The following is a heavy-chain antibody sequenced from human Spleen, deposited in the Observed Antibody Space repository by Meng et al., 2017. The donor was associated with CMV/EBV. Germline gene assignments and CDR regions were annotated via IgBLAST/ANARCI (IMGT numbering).Heavy chain of an antibody. CDR1: GYTFTSYG. CDR3: ARAEKHYYYYYGMDV. J-gene: IGHJ6*02. CDR2: ISAYNGNT. Sequence: ASVKVSCKASGYTFTSYGISWVRQAPGQGLEWMGWISAYNGNTNYAQKLQGRVTMTTDTSTSTAYMELSSLRSEDTAVYYCARAEKHYYYYYGMDVWGQGTTVTVSS. V-gene: IGHV1-18*01.